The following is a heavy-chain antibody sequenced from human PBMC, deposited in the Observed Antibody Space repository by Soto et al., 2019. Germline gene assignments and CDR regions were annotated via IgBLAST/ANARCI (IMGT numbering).Heavy chain of an antibody. CDR3: ANTRQQLVYYSYGMDV. Sequence: EVQLLESGGGLVQPGGSLRLSCAASGFTFSSYAMSWVRQAPGKGLEWVSAISGSGGSTYYADSVKGRFTISRDNSKNTLYLHMNSLRAEDTAVYYCANTRQQLVYYSYGMDVWGQGTTVTVSS. J-gene: IGHJ6*02. V-gene: IGHV3-23*01. CDR1: GFTFSSYA. CDR2: ISGSGGST. D-gene: IGHD6-13*01.